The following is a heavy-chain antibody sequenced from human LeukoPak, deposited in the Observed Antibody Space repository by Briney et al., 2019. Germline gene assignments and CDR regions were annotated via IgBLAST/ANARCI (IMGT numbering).Heavy chain of an antibody. CDR2: IIPIFGTA. J-gene: IGHJ4*02. V-gene: IGHV1-69*05. CDR1: GGTFISYA. CDR3: ARTPKSETYYYDSSGYSPFDY. D-gene: IGHD3-22*01. Sequence: ASVKVSCKASGGTFISYAISWVRQAPGQGLEWMGGIIPIFGTANYAQKFQGRVTITTDESTSTAYMELSSRRSEDTAVYYCARTPKSETYYYDSSGYSPFDYWGQGTLVTVSS.